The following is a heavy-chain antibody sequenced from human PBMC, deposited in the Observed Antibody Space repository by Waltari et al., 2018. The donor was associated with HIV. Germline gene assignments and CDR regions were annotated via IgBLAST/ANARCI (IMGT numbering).Heavy chain of an antibody. J-gene: IGHJ6*02. Sequence: QVQLVQSGAEVKKPGASVKVSCKASGYTFTSSDTNWVRQATGQGLAWMGWMNPNSGNTGYAQKFQGRVTMTRNTSISTAYMELSSLRSEDTAVYYCARGGVVTMVRDVWGQGTTVTVSS. V-gene: IGHV1-8*01. D-gene: IGHD3-10*01. CDR1: GYTFTSSD. CDR3: ARGGVVTMVRDV. CDR2: MNPNSGNT.